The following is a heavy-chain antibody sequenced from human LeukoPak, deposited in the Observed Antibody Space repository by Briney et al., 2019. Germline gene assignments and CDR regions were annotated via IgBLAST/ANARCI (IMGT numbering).Heavy chain of an antibody. CDR2: IYSGGST. CDR1: GFTVSSNY. D-gene: IGHD2-2*01. J-gene: IGHJ4*02. V-gene: IGHV3-66*01. Sequence: GGSLRLSCAASGFTVSSNYMSWVRQAPGKGLEGVSVIYSGGSTYYADSVKGRFTISRDNSKNTLYLQMNSVRAEDTAAYYCARDLRGCCSTGCTSWGQGTLVTVSS. CDR3: ARDLRGCCSTGCTS.